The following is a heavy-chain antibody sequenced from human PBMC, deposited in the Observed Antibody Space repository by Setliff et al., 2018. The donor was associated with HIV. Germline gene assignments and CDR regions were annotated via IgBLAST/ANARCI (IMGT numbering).Heavy chain of an antibody. J-gene: IGHJ4*02. CDR1: GGSIRGYY. CDR2: IYTSGST. Sequence: ASETLSLTCTVSGGSIRGYYWSWLRQPPGKGLEWIGHIYTSGSTNYNPSLKSRVTMSVDTSKNQFSLNLSSVTAADTAVYYCALDPGYRRDYWGQGTLVTVSS. V-gene: IGHV4-4*08. D-gene: IGHD5-12*01. CDR3: ALDPGYRRDY.